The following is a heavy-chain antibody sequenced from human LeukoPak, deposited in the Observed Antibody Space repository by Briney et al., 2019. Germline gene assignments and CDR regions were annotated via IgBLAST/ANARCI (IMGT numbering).Heavy chain of an antibody. Sequence: WETLTLTCTVSGGSFSRYDWSWIRQSPGKGLELIEYIYYSGSTNYNASLESRVTIFVDTSKNQSSLKLSSLTAAATAVIYCAIDRHYDCWRPSYMDVSGKGTTVTVSS. CDR1: GGSFSRYD. V-gene: IGHV4-59*01. CDR2: IYYSGST. D-gene: IGHD3-3*01. CDR3: AIDRHYDCWRPSYMDV. J-gene: IGHJ6*03.